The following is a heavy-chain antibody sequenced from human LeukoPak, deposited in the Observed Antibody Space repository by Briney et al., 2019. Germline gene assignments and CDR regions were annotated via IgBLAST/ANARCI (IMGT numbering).Heavy chain of an antibody. V-gene: IGHV3-21*01. CDR3: ARDTDDFQGLDI. CDR2: ISSSGRYI. J-gene: IGHJ3*02. CDR1: GFTFSSYS. Sequence: PGGSLRLSCAASGFTFSSYSMNWVRQAPGKGLEWVSAISSSGRYIYYADSVKGRFTISRDSAKNSLYLQMDSLRAEDTAVYYCARDTDDFQGLDIWGQGTRVTVSS. D-gene: IGHD3-3*01.